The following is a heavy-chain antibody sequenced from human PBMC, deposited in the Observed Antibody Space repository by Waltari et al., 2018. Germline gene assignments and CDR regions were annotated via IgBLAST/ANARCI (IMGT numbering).Heavy chain of an antibody. J-gene: IGHJ4*02. V-gene: IGHV1-2*06. CDR3: ARENKRYGGNPNLFDY. CDR2: INPNSGGT. Sequence: GYYMHWVRQAPGQGLEWMGRINPNSGGTNYAQKFQGRVTMTRDTSISTAYMELSRLRSDDTAVYYCARENKRYGGNPNLFDYWGQGTLVTVSS. CDR1: GYY. D-gene: IGHD4-17*01.